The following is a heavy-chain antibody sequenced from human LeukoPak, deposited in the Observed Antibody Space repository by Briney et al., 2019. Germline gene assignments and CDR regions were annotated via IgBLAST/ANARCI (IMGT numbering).Heavy chain of an antibody. CDR1: GFTFSSYA. V-gene: IGHV3-23*01. D-gene: IGHD3-22*01. CDR2: ISGSGGST. CDR3: AKDQIRVTYYYDTDALDI. J-gene: IGHJ3*02. Sequence: QPGGSLRLSCAASGFTFSSYAMSWVRQAPGKGLEWVSAISGSGGSTYYADSVKGRFTISRDNSKNTLYLQMNSLRAEDTAVYYCAKDQIRVTYYYDTDALDIWGQGTMVTVSS.